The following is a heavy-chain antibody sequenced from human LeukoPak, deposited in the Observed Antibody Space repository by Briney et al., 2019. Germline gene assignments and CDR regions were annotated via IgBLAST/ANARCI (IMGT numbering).Heavy chain of an antibody. Sequence: PGGSLRLSCEASGFTFSKAWMSWVRQAPGKGLEWVSYISSSGSSIYYADSVKGRFTISRDNAKKSLYLQMHSLRAEDTAVYYCARDSHKFDSSGYYPDAFDIWGQGTMVTVSS. CDR3: ARDSHKFDSSGYYPDAFDI. CDR2: ISSSGSSI. D-gene: IGHD3-22*01. V-gene: IGHV3-11*04. CDR1: GFTFSKAW. J-gene: IGHJ3*02.